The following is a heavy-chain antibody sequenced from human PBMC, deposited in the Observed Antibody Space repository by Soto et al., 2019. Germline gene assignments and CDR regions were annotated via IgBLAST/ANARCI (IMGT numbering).Heavy chain of an antibody. D-gene: IGHD2-2*01. CDR1: GYTFTSYY. CDR2: INPSGGST. CDR3: ARDLEIVVVPAAIHRAAYYDFWSGCHTGGYYYYYGMDV. J-gene: IGHJ6*02. V-gene: IGHV1-46*01. Sequence: GASVKVSCKASGYTFTSYYMHWVRQAPGQGLEWMGIINPSGGSTSYAQKFQGRVTMTRDTSTSTVYVELSSLRSEDTAVYYCARDLEIVVVPAAIHRAAYYDFWSGCHTGGYYYYYGMDVWGQGTTVTVSS.